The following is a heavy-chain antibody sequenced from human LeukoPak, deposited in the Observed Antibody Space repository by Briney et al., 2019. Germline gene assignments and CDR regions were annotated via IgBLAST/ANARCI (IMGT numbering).Heavy chain of an antibody. J-gene: IGHJ4*02. CDR1: GYSISSGYY. CDR3: ARQAVAGVSD. Sequence: SETLSLTCAVSGYSISSGYYWGWIRQPPGKGLEWIGSIYHSGSTYYNPSVKSRVTISVDTSKNQFSLKLSSVTAADTAVYYCARQAVAGVSDWGQGTLVTVSS. D-gene: IGHD6-19*01. CDR2: IYHSGST. V-gene: IGHV4-38-2*01.